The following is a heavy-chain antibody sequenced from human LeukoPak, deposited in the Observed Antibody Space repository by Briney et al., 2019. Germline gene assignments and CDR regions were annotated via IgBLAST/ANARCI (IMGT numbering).Heavy chain of an antibody. Sequence: SETLSLTCTVSGYSISNGYCWGWIRPPPGKGLEWIGSVYHSGTTYYNPSLKSRVSISVDTSNNQFSLKLNSVTAADTAVYFCARVIGYNSGRFDYWGQGTLVTVSS. CDR1: GYSISNGYC. J-gene: IGHJ4*02. V-gene: IGHV4-38-2*02. D-gene: IGHD6-19*01. CDR3: ARVIGYNSGRFDY. CDR2: VYHSGTT.